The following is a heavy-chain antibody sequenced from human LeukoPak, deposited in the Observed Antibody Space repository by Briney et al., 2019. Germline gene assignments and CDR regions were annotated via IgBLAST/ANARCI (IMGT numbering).Heavy chain of an antibody. CDR3: ATDLEIVATTKFDY. CDR1: GGTFSSYA. Sequence: SVKVSCKASGGTFSSYAISWVRQAPGQGLEWTGGIIPIFGTANYAQKFQGRVTMTEDTSTDTAYMELSSLRSEDTAVYYCATDLEIVATTKFDYWGQGTLVTVSS. D-gene: IGHD5-12*01. J-gene: IGHJ4*02. V-gene: IGHV1-69*06. CDR2: IIPIFGTA.